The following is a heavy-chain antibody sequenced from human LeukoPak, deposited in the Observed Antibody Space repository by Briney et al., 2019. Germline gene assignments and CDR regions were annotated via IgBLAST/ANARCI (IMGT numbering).Heavy chain of an antibody. D-gene: IGHD3/OR15-3a*01. CDR2: IYPGDSDT. CDR1: GYSFTSYW. Sequence: GESLKISCKGSGYSFTSYWIGWVRQMPGKGLEWMGIIYPGDSDTRYRPSFHGQVTISAAKSTSTAYLQWSRLKASDTAMYYCARRTGSYYYGMDVWGQGTTVTVSS. CDR3: ARRTGSYYYGMDV. J-gene: IGHJ6*02. V-gene: IGHV5-51*01.